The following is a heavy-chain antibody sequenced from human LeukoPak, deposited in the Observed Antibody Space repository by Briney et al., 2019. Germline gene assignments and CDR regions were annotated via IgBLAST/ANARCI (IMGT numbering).Heavy chain of an antibody. CDR2: IYPGDSDT. D-gene: IGHD6-19*01. CDR1: GYSFTSYW. Sequence: GESLKIPCKGCGYSFTSYWIGWVRQMPGKGLEWMGIIYPGDSDTRYSPSFQGQVTISADKSISTAYLQRSSLKASDTAMYYCARRSLDSTGWYGGGFDYWGQGTLVTVSS. V-gene: IGHV5-51*01. CDR3: ARRSLDSTGWYGGGFDY. J-gene: IGHJ4*02.